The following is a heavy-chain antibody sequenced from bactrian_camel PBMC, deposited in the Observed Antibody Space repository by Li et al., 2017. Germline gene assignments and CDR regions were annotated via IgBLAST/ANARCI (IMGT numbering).Heavy chain of an antibody. CDR2: TVTAGGSI. J-gene: IGHJ4*01. CDR1: GNTFPSYC. V-gene: IGHV3S1*01. Sequence: HVQLVESGGGSVLAGGSLGLACQVSGNTFPSYCIAWFRQAPGGEREGVAATVTAGGSIDYADSVKGRFTISQDNAKNTLSLVMDNLKPEDTGTYYCVADRALDDDCYVGSLYTDFAYWARGPRSPSP. D-gene: IGHD1*01.